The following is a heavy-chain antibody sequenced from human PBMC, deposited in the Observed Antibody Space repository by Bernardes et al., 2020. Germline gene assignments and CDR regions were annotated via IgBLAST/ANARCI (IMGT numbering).Heavy chain of an antibody. V-gene: IGHV3-23*01. CDR1: GFTFSSYA. D-gene: IGHD1-26*01. CDR3: AKGGSGSYLAYFDY. J-gene: IGHJ4*02. Sequence: GSLRLSCAASGFTFSSYAMSWVRQAPGKGLEWVSVISDSGGSTYYADSVKGRFTISRDNSKNTLYLQMSSLRAEDTAVYYCAKGGSGSYLAYFDYWGQGTLVTVSS. CDR2: ISDSGGST.